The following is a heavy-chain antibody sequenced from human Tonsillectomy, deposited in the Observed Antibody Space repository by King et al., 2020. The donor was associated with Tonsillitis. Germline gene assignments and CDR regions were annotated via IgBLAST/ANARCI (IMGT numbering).Heavy chain of an antibody. CDR2: ISWSSGSI. J-gene: IGHJ6*02. V-gene: IGHV3-9*01. D-gene: IGHD6-6*01. CDR1: GFTFDDYA. CDR3: ASGESSSPENYNYYGMDV. Sequence: VQLVESGGGLVQPGRSLRLSCAASGFTFDDYAMHWVRQGPGKGLEWVSGISWSSGSIEYADSVKGRFTISRDNTKNSLYLQMNSLRGEDTALYYCASGESSSPENYNYYGMDVWGQGTTVTVSS.